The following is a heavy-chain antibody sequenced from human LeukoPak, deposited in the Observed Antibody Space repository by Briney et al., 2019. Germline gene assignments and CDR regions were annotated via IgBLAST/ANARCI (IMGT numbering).Heavy chain of an antibody. CDR2: IYYSGST. CDR3: ASTVVAPLPYFDY. J-gene: IGHJ4*02. CDR1: GGSISSGDYY. V-gene: IGHV4-30-4*01. Sequence: SETLSLTCTVSGGSISSGDYYWSWIRQPPGKGLEWIGYIYYSGSTYYNPSLKSRVTISVDTSKNQFSLKLSSVTAADTAVYYCASTVVAPLPYFDYWGQGTLVTVSS. D-gene: IGHD4-23*01.